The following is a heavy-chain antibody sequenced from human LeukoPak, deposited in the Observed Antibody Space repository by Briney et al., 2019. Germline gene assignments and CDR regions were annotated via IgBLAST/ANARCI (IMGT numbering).Heavy chain of an antibody. CDR2: ISAYNGNT. Sequence: ASVKVSCKASGYTFTSYGISWVRQAPGQGLEWMGWISAYNGNTNYAQKLQGRVTMTTDTSTSTVYMELSSLRSEDTAVYYCAREGVYDSNGYYYDHWGQGTPVTVSS. CDR1: GYTFTSYG. D-gene: IGHD3-22*01. J-gene: IGHJ4*02. CDR3: AREGVYDSNGYYYDH. V-gene: IGHV1-18*01.